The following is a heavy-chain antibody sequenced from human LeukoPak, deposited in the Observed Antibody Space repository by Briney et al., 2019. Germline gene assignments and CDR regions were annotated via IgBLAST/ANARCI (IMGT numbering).Heavy chain of an antibody. CDR1: GFTFSSYG. CDR3: ARPAAERYSSSWYFDY. V-gene: IGHV3-33*03. J-gene: IGHJ4*02. Sequence: PGRSLRLSCAASGFTFSSYGMHWVRQAPGKGLEWVAVIWYDGSNKYYADSVKGRFTISRDNAKNSLYLQMNSLRAEDTAVYYCARPAAERYSSSWYFDYWGQGTLVTVSS. CDR2: IWYDGSNK. D-gene: IGHD6-13*01.